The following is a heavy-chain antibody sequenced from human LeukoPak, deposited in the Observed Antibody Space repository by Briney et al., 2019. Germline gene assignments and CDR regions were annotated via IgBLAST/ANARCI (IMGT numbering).Heavy chain of an antibody. D-gene: IGHD3-22*01. Sequence: SETLSLTCAVYGGSFSGYYWSWIRQPPGKGLEWIGEINHSGSTNYNPSLKSRVTISVDTSKNQFSLKLSSVTAADTAVYYCARGSMIVVVKSGKNAFDIWGQGTTVTVSS. V-gene: IGHV4-34*01. CDR3: ARGSMIVVVKSGKNAFDI. CDR1: GGSFSGYY. CDR2: INHSGST. J-gene: IGHJ3*02.